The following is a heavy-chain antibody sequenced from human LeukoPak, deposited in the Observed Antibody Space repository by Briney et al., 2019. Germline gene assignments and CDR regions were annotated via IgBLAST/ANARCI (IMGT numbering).Heavy chain of an antibody. J-gene: IGHJ4*02. V-gene: IGHV3-11*04. Sequence: GGSLRLSCAASGFTFSDYYMSWIRQAPGKGLEWVSYISSSGSTIYYADSVKGRFTISRDNAKNSLYLQMNSLRAEDTVVYYCVRNTPISLTDYWGQGTLVTVS. CDR3: VRNTPISLTDY. CDR2: ISSSGSTI. CDR1: GFTFSDYY. D-gene: IGHD2-15*01.